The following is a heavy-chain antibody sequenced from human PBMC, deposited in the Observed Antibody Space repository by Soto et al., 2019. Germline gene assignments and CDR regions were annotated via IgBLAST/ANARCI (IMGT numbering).Heavy chain of an antibody. Sequence: GGSLRLSCAASGSTFTRYSMNWVRQAPGKGLEWVSSISSTANYIYYADSMKGRFTVSRDNAKNSVYLEMNSLSAEDTAVYYCARESEDLTSNFDYWGQGTLVTVSS. V-gene: IGHV3-21*01. J-gene: IGHJ4*02. CDR3: ARESEDLTSNFDY. CDR2: ISSTANYI. CDR1: GSTFTRYS.